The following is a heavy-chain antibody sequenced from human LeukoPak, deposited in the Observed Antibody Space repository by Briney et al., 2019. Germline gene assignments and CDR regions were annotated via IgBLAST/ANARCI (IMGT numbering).Heavy chain of an antibody. CDR1: GFTFINYW. V-gene: IGHV3-7*01. CDR3: ARDTYSSTVTPLDY. Sequence: GGSLRLSCAASGFTFINYWMSWVRQASGKGLEWVANVKQDGSEKYYVDSVKGRFTISRDNAKNSLYLQMNSLRAEDTAVYYCARDTYSSTVTPLDYWGQGTLVTVSS. CDR2: VKQDGSEK. J-gene: IGHJ4*02. D-gene: IGHD4-17*01.